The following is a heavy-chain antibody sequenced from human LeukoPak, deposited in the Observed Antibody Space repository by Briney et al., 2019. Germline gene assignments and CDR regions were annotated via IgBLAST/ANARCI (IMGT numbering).Heavy chain of an antibody. J-gene: IGHJ1*01. Sequence: SETLSLTCAVYGGSFSGYYWSWIRQPPGKGLEWIGEINHSGSTNYNPSLKSRVTISVDTSKKQFSLRLSSVTAADTAVYYCASRRVEEYFQHWGPGTLVTVSS. V-gene: IGHV4-34*01. CDR3: ASRRVEEYFQH. CDR2: INHSGST. CDR1: GGSFSGYY. D-gene: IGHD3-3*01.